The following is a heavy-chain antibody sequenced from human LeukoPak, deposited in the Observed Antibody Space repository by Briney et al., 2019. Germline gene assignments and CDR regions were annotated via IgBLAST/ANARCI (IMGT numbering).Heavy chain of an antibody. V-gene: IGHV1-69*13. J-gene: IGHJ4*02. Sequence: SVKVSCKASGGTFSSYAISWVRQAPGQGLEWMGGIIPIFGTANYAQKFQGRVTITADEYTSTAYMELSSLRSEDTAVYYCARGKLEDGGYFDYWGQGTLVTVSS. CDR2: IIPIFGTA. CDR1: GGTFSSYA. CDR3: ARGKLEDGGYFDY. D-gene: IGHD1-1*01.